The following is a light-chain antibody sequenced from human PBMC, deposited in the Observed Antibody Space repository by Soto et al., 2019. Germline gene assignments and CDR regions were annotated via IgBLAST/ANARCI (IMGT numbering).Light chain of an antibody. CDR2: DAS. V-gene: IGKV3-11*01. CDR1: QSVGGY. Sequence: EIVLTQSPATLSLSPGERATLSCRASQSVGGYLDWYQQKPGQAPRLLIYDASNRASGIPARFSGSGSGTDFTLTISSLEPDDLAVYYCHQRSNWPPLTFGGGTKVEIK. J-gene: IGKJ4*01. CDR3: HQRSNWPPLT.